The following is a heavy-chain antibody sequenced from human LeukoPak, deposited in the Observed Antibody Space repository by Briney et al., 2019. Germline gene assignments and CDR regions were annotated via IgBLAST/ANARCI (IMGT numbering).Heavy chain of an antibody. Sequence: GGSLRLSCAASGFTFSSYWMSWVRQAPGKGLEWVANIKQDGSEKYYVDSVKGRFTISRDNAKNSLYLQMNSLRAEDTAVYYCARAPGYGAAYYFDYWGQGTLVTVSS. CDR3: ARAPGYGAAYYFDY. CDR1: GFTFSSYW. J-gene: IGHJ4*02. V-gene: IGHV3-7*01. CDR2: IKQDGSEK. D-gene: IGHD1-1*01.